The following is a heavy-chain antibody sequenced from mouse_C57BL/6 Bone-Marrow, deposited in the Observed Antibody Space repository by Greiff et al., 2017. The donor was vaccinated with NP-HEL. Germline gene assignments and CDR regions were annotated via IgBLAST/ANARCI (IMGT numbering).Heavy chain of an antibody. J-gene: IGHJ2*01. CDR3: ASTTVVALAS. CDR2: INPNNGGT. CDR1: GYTFTDYY. D-gene: IGHD1-1*01. V-gene: IGHV1-26*01. Sequence: EVQLQQSGPELVKPGASVKISCKASGYTFTDYYMNWVKQSLGKSLEWIGDINPNNGGTSYNQKFKGKATLTVDKSSSTAYMELRSLTSEDSAVYYCASTTVVALASWGQGTPLTVSS.